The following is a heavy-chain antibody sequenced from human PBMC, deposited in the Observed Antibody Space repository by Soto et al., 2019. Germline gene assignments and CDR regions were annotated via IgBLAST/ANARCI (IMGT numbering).Heavy chain of an antibody. Sequence: QVQLVQSGAEVKKPGASVKVSCKVSGYTLTELSMHWVRQAPGKGLEWMGGFDPEDGETIYAQKVQGRVTMTEDTSTDTAYMELSSLRSEDTAVYYCATRSSMTTVTEEGWWFDPWGQGTLVTVSS. V-gene: IGHV1-24*01. D-gene: IGHD4-17*01. J-gene: IGHJ5*02. CDR1: GYTLTELS. CDR2: FDPEDGET. CDR3: ATRSSMTTVTEEGWWFDP.